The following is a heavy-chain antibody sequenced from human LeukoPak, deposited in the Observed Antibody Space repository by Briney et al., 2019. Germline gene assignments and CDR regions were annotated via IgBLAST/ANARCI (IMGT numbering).Heavy chain of an antibody. CDR2: INSDGGST. CDR3: ARETYYGSGSYAWDY. V-gene: IGHV3-74*01. D-gene: IGHD3-10*01. Sequence: PGGSLRLSCAASGFTFSSYWMHWVRQAPGKGLVWVSRINSDGGSTSYADSVKGRFTISRDNAKNTLYLQMNSLRAEDTAVYYCARETYYGSGSYAWDYWGQGTLVTVSS. CDR1: GFTFSSYW. J-gene: IGHJ4*02.